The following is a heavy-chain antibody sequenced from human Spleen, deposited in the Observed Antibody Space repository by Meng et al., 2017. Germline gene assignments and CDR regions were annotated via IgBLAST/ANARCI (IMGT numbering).Heavy chain of an antibody. CDR3: ARGPTTMAHDFDY. CDR2: IIHSGDT. D-gene: IGHD4-11*01. CDR1: CWSFIDYF. Sequence: QLQQCGARLLHPAASLSLPSVSSCWSFIDYFWGCVRPPPGEGVEWIGEIIHSGDTNYNPSLERRATISIDTSQNNHSLKLSSVTAADSAVYYCARGPTTMAHDFDYWGQGTLVTVSS. V-gene: IGHV4-34*01. J-gene: IGHJ4*02.